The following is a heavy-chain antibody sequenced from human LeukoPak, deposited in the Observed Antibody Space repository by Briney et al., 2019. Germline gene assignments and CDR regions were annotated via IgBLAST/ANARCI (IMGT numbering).Heavy chain of an antibody. V-gene: IGHV4-39*07. CDR2: IYYSGST. Sequence: SETLSLTCTVSGGSISSSSYYWGWIRQHPGKGLEWIGSIYYSGSTNYNPSLKSRVTISVDTSKNQFSLKLSSVTAADTAVYYCARVKGGSPVSSGWHLFDYWGQGTLVTVSS. CDR1: GGSISSSSYY. CDR3: ARVKGGSPVSSGWHLFDY. D-gene: IGHD6-19*01. J-gene: IGHJ4*02.